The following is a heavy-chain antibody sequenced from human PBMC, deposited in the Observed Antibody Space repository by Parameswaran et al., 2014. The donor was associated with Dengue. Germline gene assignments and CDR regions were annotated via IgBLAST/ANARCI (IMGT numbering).Heavy chain of an antibody. CDR3: TRGRGHRTSFDY. D-gene: IGHD6-25*01. J-gene: IGHJ4*02. CDR2: IKTKVYGGTA. V-gene: IGHV3-49*02. Sequence: WIRQPPGKGLEWIGFIKTKVYGGTAEYAASVEGRFTISRDDSRSIAHLHMNSLKTEDTAVYYCTRGRGHRTSFDYWGQGTLVTVSS.